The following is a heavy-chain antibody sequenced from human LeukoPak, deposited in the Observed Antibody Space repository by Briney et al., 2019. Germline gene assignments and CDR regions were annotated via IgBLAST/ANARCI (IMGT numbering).Heavy chain of an antibody. J-gene: IGHJ4*02. Sequence: ASVKVSFKASGYTFTSYDINWVRQAAGQGLEWMGWMNPNSGNTGYAQKFQGRVTMTRNTSISTAYMELSSLRSEDTAVYYCARVAPRSPCFDYWGQGTLVTVSS. D-gene: IGHD1-26*01. CDR1: GYTFTSYD. CDR3: ARVAPRSPCFDY. V-gene: IGHV1-8*01. CDR2: MNPNSGNT.